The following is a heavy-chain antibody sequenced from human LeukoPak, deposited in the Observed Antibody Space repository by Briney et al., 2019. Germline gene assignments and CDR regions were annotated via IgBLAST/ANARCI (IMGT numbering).Heavy chain of an antibody. CDR1: GGSISSYY. V-gene: IGHV4-59*01. CDR3: AREGSSSSMGYYYYMDV. D-gene: IGHD6-6*01. Sequence: SETLSLTCTVSGGSISSYYWSWIRQPPGKGLEWIGYIYYSGSTNYNPSLTSRVTISVDTSKNQFSLKLSSVTAADTAVYYCAREGSSSSMGYYYYMDVWGKGTTVTVSS. J-gene: IGHJ6*03. CDR2: IYYSGST.